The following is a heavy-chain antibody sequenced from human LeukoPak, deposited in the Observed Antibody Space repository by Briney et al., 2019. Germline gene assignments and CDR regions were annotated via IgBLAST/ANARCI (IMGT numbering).Heavy chain of an antibody. D-gene: IGHD3-9*01. Sequence: GASVKVSCKASGYTFTSYAISWVRQAPGQGLEWMGGIIPIFGTANYAQKFQGRVTITADESTSTAYMELSSLRSEDTAVYYCARGERLYFDPEQDYYYYYGMDVWGQGTTVTVSS. CDR2: IIPIFGTA. CDR3: ARGERLYFDPEQDYYYYYGMDV. J-gene: IGHJ6*02. V-gene: IGHV1-69*13. CDR1: GYTFTSYA.